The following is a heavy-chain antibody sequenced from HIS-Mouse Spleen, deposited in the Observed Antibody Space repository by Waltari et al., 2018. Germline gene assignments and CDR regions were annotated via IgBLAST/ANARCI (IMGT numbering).Heavy chain of an antibody. Sequence: QVQLVESGGGVVQPGRSLRLSCAASGFTFSSYGMHWVRQAPGKGLGWVAVISYDGSNQYYADSVKGRFTISRDNSKNTLYLQMNSLRAEDTAVYYCAKASSGWLDYWGQGTLVTVSS. V-gene: IGHV3-30*18. CDR3: AKASSGWLDY. CDR2: ISYDGSNQ. J-gene: IGHJ4*02. CDR1: GFTFSSYG. D-gene: IGHD6-19*01.